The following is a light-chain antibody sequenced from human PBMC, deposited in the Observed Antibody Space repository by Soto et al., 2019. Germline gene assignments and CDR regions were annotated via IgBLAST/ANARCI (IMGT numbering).Light chain of an antibody. CDR1: SSDVGSYNL. J-gene: IGLJ1*01. CDR3: CSYAGSTTLYV. CDR2: EAF. Sequence: QSALAHPVSVSGSPGQSIPIFCTGTSSDVGSYNLVSWYQQHPGTAPKLMIYEAFKRPSGVSNRFSGSKSGDTASLTISGLQAEDEADYYCCSYAGSTTLYVFGTGTKVTVL. V-gene: IGLV2-23*01.